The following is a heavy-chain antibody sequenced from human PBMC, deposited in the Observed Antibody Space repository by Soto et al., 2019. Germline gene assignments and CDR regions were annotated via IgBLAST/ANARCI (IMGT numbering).Heavy chain of an antibody. CDR2: ISGSGGST. D-gene: IGHD2-15*01. J-gene: IGHJ4*02. CDR3: AKVRDIVVVVAATGPFDY. Sequence: PGGSLRLSCAASGFTFSSYAMSWVRQAPGKGLEWVSAISGSGGSTYYADSVKGRFTISRDNSKNTLYLQMNSLRAEDTAVYYCAKVRDIVVVVAATGPFDYWGQGTLATVSS. V-gene: IGHV3-23*01. CDR1: GFTFSSYA.